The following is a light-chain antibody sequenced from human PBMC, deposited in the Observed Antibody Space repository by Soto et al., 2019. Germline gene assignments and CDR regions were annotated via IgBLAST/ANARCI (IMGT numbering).Light chain of an antibody. V-gene: IGKV4-1*01. CDR3: QQYYSTPYT. CDR2: WAS. Sequence: DIVMTQSPDSLAVSLGERATINCKSSQSVLYSSNNRNYLVWYQQKPGQPPKLLIYWASTRESGVPDRFSGSGSGTHFTLTISSLQAEDVAVYYCQQYYSTPYTFGQGTKLEIK. CDR1: QSVLYSSNNRNY. J-gene: IGKJ2*01.